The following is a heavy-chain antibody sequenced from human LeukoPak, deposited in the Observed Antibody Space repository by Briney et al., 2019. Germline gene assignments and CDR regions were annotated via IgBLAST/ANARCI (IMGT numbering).Heavy chain of an antibody. J-gene: IGHJ5*02. CDR1: GYTFTSYG. D-gene: IGHD6-13*01. V-gene: IGHV1-18*04. Sequence: ASVKVSCKASGYTFTSYGISWVRQAPEQGLEWMGWISAYNGNTNYAQKLQGRVTMTTDTSTSTAYMELRSLRSDDTAVYYCARAAAAGTAVSWFDPWGQGTLVTVSS. CDR3: ARAAAAGTAVSWFDP. CDR2: ISAYNGNT.